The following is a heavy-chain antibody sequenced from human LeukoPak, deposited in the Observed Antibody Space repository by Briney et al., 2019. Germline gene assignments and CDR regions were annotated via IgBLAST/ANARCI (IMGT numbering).Heavy chain of an antibody. CDR3: ARVSTMIVVATYDVFDY. D-gene: IGHD3-22*01. Sequence: ASVKVSCKASGYTFTGYYMHWVRQAPGQGLEWMGWINPNSGGTNYAQKFQGRVTMTRDTSISTAYMELSRLRSDDMAVYYCARVSTMIVVATYDVFDYWGQGTLVTVSS. CDR1: GYTFTGYY. J-gene: IGHJ4*02. CDR2: INPNSGGT. V-gene: IGHV1-2*02.